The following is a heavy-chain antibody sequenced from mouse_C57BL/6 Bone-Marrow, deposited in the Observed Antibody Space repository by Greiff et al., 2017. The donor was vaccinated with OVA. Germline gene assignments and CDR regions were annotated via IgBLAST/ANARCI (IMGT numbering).Heavy chain of an antibody. V-gene: IGHV14-2*01. Sequence: EVKLMESGAELVKPGASVKLSCTASGFNIQDYYMHWVKQRTEQGLEWIGRIDPEDGETKYAPKFQGKATIKADTSSNTAYLQLSSLTSEDTAVYYCARWVHYDYRYFDVGGTGTTVTVSS. CDR1: GFNIQDYY. D-gene: IGHD2-4*01. CDR2: IDPEDGET. J-gene: IGHJ1*03. CDR3: ARWVHYDYRYFDV.